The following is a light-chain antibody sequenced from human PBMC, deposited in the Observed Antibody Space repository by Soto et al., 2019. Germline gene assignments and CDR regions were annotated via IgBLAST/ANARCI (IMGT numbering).Light chain of an antibody. CDR1: QSVSSTY. CDR3: HQYGSSPPYT. Sequence: EIVLTQSPGTLSLSPGERATLSCRASQSVSSTYLVWYQQKPGQAPRLLIYGASSRATGSPDRFSGSGSGIDFMLTIRCLEPEDFAVYYCHQYGSSPPYTFGQGPKLEIK. CDR2: GAS. J-gene: IGKJ2*01. V-gene: IGKV3-20*01.